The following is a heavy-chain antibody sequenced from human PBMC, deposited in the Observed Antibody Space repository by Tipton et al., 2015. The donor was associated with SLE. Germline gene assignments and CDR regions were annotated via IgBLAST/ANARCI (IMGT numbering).Heavy chain of an antibody. CDR1: GGSISSYY. CDR2: ISWIGST. CDR3: ARPQARRGPFDS. V-gene: IGHV4-59*08. J-gene: IGHJ4*02. Sequence: TLSLTCTVSGGSISSYYWTWIRQPPGKGLEWIGYISWIGSTYYNPSLKSRVTISVDTSNNQFSLKLSSVTAADTAMYYCARPQARRGPFDSWGQGTLVTVSS. D-gene: IGHD3-10*01.